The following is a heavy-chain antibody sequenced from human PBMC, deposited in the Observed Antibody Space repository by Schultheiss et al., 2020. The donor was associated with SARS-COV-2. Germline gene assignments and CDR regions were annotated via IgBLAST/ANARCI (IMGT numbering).Heavy chain of an antibody. Sequence: ASVKVSCKASGYTFTGYYMHWVRQAPGQGLEWMGWINPDSGGTNYTQKFQGRVTMTRDTSISTAYMELRSLRSDDTAVYYCAWGGSIDLRSYYYYYMDVWGKGATVPGSS. J-gene: IGHJ6*03. CDR3: AWGGSIDLRSYYYYYMDV. D-gene: IGHD5-12*01. CDR1: GYTFTGYY. CDR2: INPDSGGT. V-gene: IGHV1-2*02.